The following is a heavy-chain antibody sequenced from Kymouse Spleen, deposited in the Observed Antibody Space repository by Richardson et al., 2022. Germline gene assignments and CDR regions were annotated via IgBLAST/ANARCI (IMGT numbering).Heavy chain of an antibody. CDR3: ARLYYGSGSYYWFDP. V-gene: IGHV4-34*01. J-gene: IGHJ5*02. Sequence: QVQLQQWGAGLLKPSETLSLTCAVYGGSFSGYYWSWIRQPPGKGLEWIGEINHSGSTNYNPSLKSRVTISVDTSKNQFSLKLSSVTAADTAVYYCARLYYGSGSYYWFDPWGQGTLVTVSS. D-gene: IGHD3-10*01. CDR2: INHSGST. CDR1: GGSFSGYY.